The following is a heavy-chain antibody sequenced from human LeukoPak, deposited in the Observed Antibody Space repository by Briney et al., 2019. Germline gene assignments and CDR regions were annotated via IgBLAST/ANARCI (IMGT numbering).Heavy chain of an antibody. CDR1: GFTFSSYA. CDR3: AKDREGLSSGYDLEYFDY. Sequence: GGSLRLSCAASGFTFSSYAMNWVRQAPGKGLEWVSAISGGGGTTYYADSVKGRFTISRDNSKNTLFLQMNSLRAEDKAVYYCAKDREGLSSGYDLEYFDYWGQGALVTVSS. V-gene: IGHV3-23*01. CDR2: ISGGGGTT. D-gene: IGHD5-12*01. J-gene: IGHJ4*02.